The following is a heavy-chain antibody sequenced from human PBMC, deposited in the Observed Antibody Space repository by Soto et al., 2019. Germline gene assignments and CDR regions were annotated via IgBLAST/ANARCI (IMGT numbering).Heavy chain of an antibody. Sequence: QVQLQESDPGLVKPSETLSLTCTVSGGSINNYYWSWIRQPPGKGLEWIGYIYYSGSTNYNPSLKSRVTISVDTSKNQFSLKLSSVTAADTAVYYCARRYGGNFDYWGQGNLVTVSS. D-gene: IGHD1-26*01. CDR2: IYYSGST. CDR1: GGSINNYY. V-gene: IGHV4-59*01. CDR3: ARRYGGNFDY. J-gene: IGHJ4*02.